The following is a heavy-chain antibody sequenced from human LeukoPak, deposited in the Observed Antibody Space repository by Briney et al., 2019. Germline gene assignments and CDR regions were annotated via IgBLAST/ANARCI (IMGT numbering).Heavy chain of an antibody. Sequence: GGSLRLSCAASRFTVGSNYMSWVRQAPGKGLEWISVIYSGGSTYYADSVKGRFTSSRDNSKNTIYLQMNSLRAEDTAVYYCARDTYNNGWWRGDYWGQGTLVTVSS. V-gene: IGHV3-66*02. J-gene: IGHJ4*02. CDR3: ARDTYNNGWWRGDY. CDR1: RFTVGSNY. D-gene: IGHD6-19*01. CDR2: IYSGGST.